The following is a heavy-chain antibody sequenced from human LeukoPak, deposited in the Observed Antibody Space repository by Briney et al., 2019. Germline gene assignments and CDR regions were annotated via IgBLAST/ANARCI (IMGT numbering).Heavy chain of an antibody. D-gene: IGHD1-1*01. CDR1: GFRFSSYT. Sequence: GGSLRLSCAASGFRFSSYTMNWVHQAPGKGLEWVSSISSSSTTIYYADSVKGRFTISRDNAKNSLYLRMNSLRAEDTAVYYCASGTTRLDYFDYWGQGTLVTVSS. V-gene: IGHV3-48*04. J-gene: IGHJ4*02. CDR2: ISSSSTTI. CDR3: ASGTTRLDYFDY.